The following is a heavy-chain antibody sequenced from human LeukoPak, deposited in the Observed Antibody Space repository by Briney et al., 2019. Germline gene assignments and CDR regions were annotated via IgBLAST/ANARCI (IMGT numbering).Heavy chain of an antibody. Sequence: GGSLRLSCAASGFNVSKNYMSWVRQAPGKGLEWVSVIYSAGTTYYADSVRGRFTISREKFKNTLHLQMNSLRAEDTAVYFCVRDLAPLLWFGEPREVWGKGTTVTVSS. CDR3: VRDLAPLLWFGEPREV. CDR2: IYSAGTT. J-gene: IGHJ6*04. CDR1: GFNVSKNY. V-gene: IGHV3-53*01. D-gene: IGHD3-10*01.